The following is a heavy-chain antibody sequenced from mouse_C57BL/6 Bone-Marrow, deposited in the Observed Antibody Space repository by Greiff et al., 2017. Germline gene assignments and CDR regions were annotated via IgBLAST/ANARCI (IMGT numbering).Heavy chain of an antibody. J-gene: IGHJ1*03. CDR3: ARWGRYFDV. Sequence: VQLQQSGPELVKPGASVKISCKASGYTFTDYYMNWVKQSHGKSLEWIGDINPNNGGTSYTQKFKGKATWTVDKSSSTAYMELRSLTSEDSAVYYCARWGRYFDVWGTGTTVTVSS. V-gene: IGHV1-26*01. CDR2: INPNNGGT. CDR1: GYTFTDYY.